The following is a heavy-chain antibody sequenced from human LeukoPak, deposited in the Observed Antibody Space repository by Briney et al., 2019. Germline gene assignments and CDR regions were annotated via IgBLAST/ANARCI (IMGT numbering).Heavy chain of an antibody. J-gene: IGHJ4*02. CDR2: INHSGST. Sequence: PSETLSLTCAVYGGSFSGYYWSWIRQSPGKGLEWIGEINHSGSTNYNPSLKSRVTISVDTSKNQFSLKLSSVTAADTAVYYCARGRWPAAPFDYWGQGTLVAVSS. D-gene: IGHD5-24*01. CDR3: ARGRWPAAPFDY. CDR1: GGSFSGYY. V-gene: IGHV4-34*01.